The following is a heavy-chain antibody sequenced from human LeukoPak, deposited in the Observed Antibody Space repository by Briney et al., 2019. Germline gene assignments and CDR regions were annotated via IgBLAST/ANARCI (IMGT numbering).Heavy chain of an antibody. J-gene: IGHJ6*03. D-gene: IGHD3-22*01. CDR2: ISSSSSYI. CDR3: ARAAYYYDSSGYTPRYYYYYMDV. V-gene: IGHV3-21*01. CDR1: GFTFSSYS. Sequence: GGSLRLSCAASGFTFSSYSMNWVRQAPGKGLEWVSSISSSSSYIYYADSVKGRFTISRDNAKNSLYLQMNSLRAEDTAVYYCARAAYYYDSSGYTPRYYYYYMDVWGKGTTVTVSS.